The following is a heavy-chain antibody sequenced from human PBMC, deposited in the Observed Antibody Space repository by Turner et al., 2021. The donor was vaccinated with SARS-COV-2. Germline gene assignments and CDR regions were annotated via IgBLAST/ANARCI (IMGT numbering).Heavy chain of an antibody. CDR1: GFTLDTYS. V-gene: IGHV3-48*01. CDR3: AREHYDFWSGYFY. Sequence: EVQLVESGGGLVQPGGSLRLSCAASGFTLDTYSMSWVRQAPGKGPEWVSYISGTTTTIYYADSVKGRFTISRDNAKNSLYLQMNNLRAEDTAMYYCAREHYDFWSGYFYWGQGTLVTVSS. J-gene: IGHJ4*02. D-gene: IGHD3-3*01. CDR2: ISGTTTTI.